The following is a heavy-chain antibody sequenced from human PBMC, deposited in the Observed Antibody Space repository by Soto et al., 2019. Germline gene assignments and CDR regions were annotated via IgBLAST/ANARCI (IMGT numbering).Heavy chain of an antibody. V-gene: IGHV3-21*01. CDR3: ANSLRFLEWLLDAFDI. Sequence: GGSLRLSCAASGFTFSSYSMNWVRQAPGKGLEWVSSISSSSSYIYYADSVKGRFTISRDNAKNSLYLQMNSLRVEDTAVYYCANSLRFLEWLLDAFDIWGQGTMVTVSS. J-gene: IGHJ3*02. D-gene: IGHD3-3*01. CDR1: GFTFSSYS. CDR2: ISSSSSYI.